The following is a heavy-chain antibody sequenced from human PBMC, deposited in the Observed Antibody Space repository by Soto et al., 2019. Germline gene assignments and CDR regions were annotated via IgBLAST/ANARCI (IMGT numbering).Heavy chain of an antibody. Sequence: GSLRLSCAASGFTFSSYAMSWVRQAPGKGLEWVSAISGSGGSTYYADSVKGRFTISRDNSKNTLYLQMNGLRAEDTAVYYCAKGRSSAYYYYYMDVWGKGTTVTVSS. CDR1: GFTFSSYA. V-gene: IGHV3-23*01. D-gene: IGHD6-6*01. CDR3: AKGRSSAYYYYYMDV. CDR2: ISGSGGST. J-gene: IGHJ6*03.